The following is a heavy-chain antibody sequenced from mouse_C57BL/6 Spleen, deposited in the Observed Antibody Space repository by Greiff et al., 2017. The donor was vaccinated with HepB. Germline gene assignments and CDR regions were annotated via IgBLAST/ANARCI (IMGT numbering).Heavy chain of an antibody. Sequence: VQLKESGPGLVKPSQSLSLTCSVTGYSITSGYYWNWIRQFPGNKLEWMGYISYDGSNNYNPSLKNRISITRDTSKNQFFLKLNSVTTEDTATYYCARTTAQALDYWGQGTTLTVSS. CDR1: GYSITSGYY. CDR3: ARTTAQALDY. D-gene: IGHD3-2*02. J-gene: IGHJ2*01. CDR2: ISYDGSN. V-gene: IGHV3-6*01.